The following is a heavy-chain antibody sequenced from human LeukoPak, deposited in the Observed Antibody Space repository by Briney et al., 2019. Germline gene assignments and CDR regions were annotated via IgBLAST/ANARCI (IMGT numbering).Heavy chain of an antibody. CDR1: GGSLSSYY. J-gene: IGHJ4*02. CDR3: ARASYTGELDY. V-gene: IGHV4-59*01. D-gene: IGHD7-27*01. CDR2: IYYSGST. Sequence: SETLSLTCTVSGGSLSSYYWSWIRQPPGKGLEGIGYIYYSGSTNYNPSLNCRVTISVDTSKNQFSLKLSSVTAADTAVYYCARASYTGELDYWGQGTLVTVSS.